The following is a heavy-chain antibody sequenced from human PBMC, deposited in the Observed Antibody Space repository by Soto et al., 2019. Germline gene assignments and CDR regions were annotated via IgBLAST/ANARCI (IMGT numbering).Heavy chain of an antibody. Sequence: KASETMSLTCAVYGGSFSGYYWSWIRQPPGKGLEWVSAISGSGGSTYYADSVKGRFTISRDNSKNTLYLQMNSLRAEDTAVYYCAKNFGVVIMAPDYWGQGTLVTVSS. J-gene: IGHJ4*02. V-gene: IGHV3-23*01. CDR3: AKNFGVVIMAPDY. CDR1: GGSFSGYY. CDR2: ISGSGGST. D-gene: IGHD3-3*01.